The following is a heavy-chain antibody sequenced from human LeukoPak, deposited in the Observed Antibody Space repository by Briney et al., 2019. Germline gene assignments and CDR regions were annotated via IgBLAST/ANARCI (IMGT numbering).Heavy chain of an antibody. V-gene: IGHV1-8*01. CDR3: ARSRGYSYGYDFWFDP. CDR1: GYTFTSND. CDR2: MNPNSGNT. J-gene: IGHJ5*02. D-gene: IGHD5-18*01. Sequence: GASVKVSCKASGYTFTSNDINWVRQATGQGLEWMGWMNPNSGNTGYAQKFQGRVTMTRNTSISTAYMELSSLRSEDTAVYYCARSRGYSYGYDFWFDPWGQGTLVTVSS.